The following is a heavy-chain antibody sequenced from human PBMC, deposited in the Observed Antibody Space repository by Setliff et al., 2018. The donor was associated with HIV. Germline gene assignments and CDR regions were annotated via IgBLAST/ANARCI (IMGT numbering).Heavy chain of an antibody. CDR3: ATDLPWFGERGFDY. D-gene: IGHD3-10*01. CDR1: GFTFSNYW. Sequence: GESLKISCAASGFTFSNYWMSWVRQAPGKGLEWVANIKQDGSEKYYVDSVKGRFTISRDNAKNSLYLQMNSLRVEDTAVYYCATDLPWFGERGFDYWGQGTLVTVSS. J-gene: IGHJ4*02. CDR2: IKQDGSEK. V-gene: IGHV3-7*01.